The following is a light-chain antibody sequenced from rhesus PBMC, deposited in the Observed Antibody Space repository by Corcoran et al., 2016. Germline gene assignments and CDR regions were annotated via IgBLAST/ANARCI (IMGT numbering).Light chain of an antibody. CDR3: QQYNDWNN. J-gene: IGKJ2*01. V-gene: IGKV3-35*01. Sequence: EIVMTQSPATLSLSPGDRATLSCRASQSVSNNLAWYQQKPGQAPRLLIHYASNRATGIPDRFSGSGSGTDFTLTISGLAPEDVGLYYCQQYNDWNNFGQGTKVEIK. CDR1: QSVSNN. CDR2: YAS.